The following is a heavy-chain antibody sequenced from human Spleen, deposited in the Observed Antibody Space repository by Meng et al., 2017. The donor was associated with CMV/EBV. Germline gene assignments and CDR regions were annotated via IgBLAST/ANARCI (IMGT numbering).Heavy chain of an antibody. D-gene: IGHD4-23*01. J-gene: IGHJ5*02. Sequence: GESLKISCAASGFTVSGDYMSWVRQAPGKGLEWVSLIYSGGNTYYEDSVKGRFTISRDNSKNTLYLQMNTLRAEDTAVYYCARFRRGGNSGWFDPWGQGTLVTVSS. CDR1: GFTVSGDY. V-gene: IGHV3-53*01. CDR2: IYSGGNT. CDR3: ARFRRGGNSGWFDP.